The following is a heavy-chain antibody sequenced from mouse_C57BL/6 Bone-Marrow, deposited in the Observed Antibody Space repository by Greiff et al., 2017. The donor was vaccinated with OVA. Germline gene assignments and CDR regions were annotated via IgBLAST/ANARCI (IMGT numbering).Heavy chain of an antibody. J-gene: IGHJ3*01. CDR2: IYPRSGNT. D-gene: IGHD1-1*01. Sequence: VMLVESGAELARPGASVKLSCKASGYTFTSYGISWVKQRTGQGLEWIGEIYPRSGNTYYNEKFKGKATLTADKSSSTAYMELRSLTSEDSAFYFCADYGAYWGQGTLVTVSA. CDR3: ADYGAY. CDR1: GYTFTSYG. V-gene: IGHV1-81*01.